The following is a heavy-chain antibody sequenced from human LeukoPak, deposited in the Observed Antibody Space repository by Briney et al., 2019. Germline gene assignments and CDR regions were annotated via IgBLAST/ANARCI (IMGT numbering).Heavy chain of an antibody. CDR2: IYYSGST. V-gene: IGHV4-39*07. Sequence: SETLSLTCTVSGGSISSSSYYWGWIRQPPGKGLEWIGSIYYSGSTYYNPSLKSRVTISVDTSKNQFSLKLSSVTAADTAVYYCARAPLAFTRGYYYGSGSSNFDYWGQGTLVTVSS. J-gene: IGHJ4*02. CDR1: GGSISSSSYY. CDR3: ARAPLAFTRGYYYGSGSSNFDY. D-gene: IGHD3-10*01.